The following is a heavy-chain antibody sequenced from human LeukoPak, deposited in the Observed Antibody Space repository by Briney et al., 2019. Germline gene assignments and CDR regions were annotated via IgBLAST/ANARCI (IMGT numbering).Heavy chain of an antibody. V-gene: IGHV3-21*01. J-gene: IGHJ4*02. CDR2: VSSSSSYI. CDR1: GFPFSSYS. Sequence: PGGSLRLSYAASGFPFSSYSMNWVRQAPGKGLEWVSSVSSSSSYIYYADSVKGRFTISRDNAKNSLYLQMNSLRAEDTAVYYCERYGRGYCSGGSCYGGSGYWGQGTLVTVSS. D-gene: IGHD2-15*01. CDR3: ERYGRGYCSGGSCYGGSGY.